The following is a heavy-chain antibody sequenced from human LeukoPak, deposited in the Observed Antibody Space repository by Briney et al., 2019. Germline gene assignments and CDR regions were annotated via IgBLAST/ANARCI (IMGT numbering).Heavy chain of an antibody. CDR1: GVIFSSYG. V-gene: IGHV3-33*01. CDR3: ARDMSRYVFDI. J-gene: IGHJ3*02. Sequence: GGSLRLSCAASGVIFSSYGFHWVRQAPGKGLEWVAAIWSNGSQKYYTDSVKGRFTISRDDSKSTLYLQMNSLRAEATAVYSCARDMSRYVFDIWGEGTMVTVSS. D-gene: IGHD3-10*02. CDR2: IWSNGSQK.